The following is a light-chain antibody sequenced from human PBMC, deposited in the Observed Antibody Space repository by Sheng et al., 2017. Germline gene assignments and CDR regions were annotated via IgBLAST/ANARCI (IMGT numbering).Light chain of an antibody. J-gene: IGLJ3*02. CDR2: DDS. CDR1: DIGDKS. Sequence: SYELTQPPSVSVAPGQTARIPCAGNDIGDKSVHWYQQKPGLAPVVVVYDDSGRPSGIPERFSGSKSGNTATLTITRVDAGDEADYYCQVWDSPSDHEVFGGGYQGDRP. CDR3: QVWDSPSDHEV. V-gene: IGLV3-21*02.